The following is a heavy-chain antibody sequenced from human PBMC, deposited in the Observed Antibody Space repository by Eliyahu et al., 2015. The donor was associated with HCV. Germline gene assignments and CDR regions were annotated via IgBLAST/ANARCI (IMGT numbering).Heavy chain of an antibody. CDR2: ISYDGSNK. D-gene: IGHD6-13*01. CDR1: GFPFXSXG. Sequence: QVQLVESGGGVVQPGRSLRLSCAASGFPFXSXGMHWVRQAPGKGLGWVAVISYDGSNKYYADSVKGRFTISRDNSKNTLYLQMNSLRAEDTAVYYCAKDLGSSWDPYYYYGMDVWGQGTTVTVSS. CDR3: AKDLGSSWDPYYYYGMDV. J-gene: IGHJ6*02. V-gene: IGHV3-30*18.